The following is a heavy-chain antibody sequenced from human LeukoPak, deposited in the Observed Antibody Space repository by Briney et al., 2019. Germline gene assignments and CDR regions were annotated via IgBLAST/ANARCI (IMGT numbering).Heavy chain of an antibody. D-gene: IGHD3-22*01. J-gene: IGHJ4*02. CDR1: GFTVSSNY. V-gene: IGHV3-53*01. CDR3: ASIPTMGDYDSSGYYYGPSSDY. Sequence: GGSLRLSCAASGFTVSSNYMSWIRQAPGKGLEWVSVIYSGGSTYYADSVKGRFTISRDNSKNTLYLQMNSLRAEDTAVYYCASIPTMGDYDSSGYYYGPSSDYWGQGTLVTVSS. CDR2: IYSGGST.